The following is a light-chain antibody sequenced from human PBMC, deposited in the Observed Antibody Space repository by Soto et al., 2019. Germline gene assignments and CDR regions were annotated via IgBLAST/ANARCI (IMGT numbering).Light chain of an antibody. CDR3: QQVNVDPST. J-gene: IGKJ4*01. CDR1: QGISSY. V-gene: IGKV1-9*01. CDR2: DAS. Sequence: IQLTQSPSSLSASVGDRVTITCRASQGISSYLGWYQQKPGKAPNLLIYDASTLHSGVPSRFSGGGSGTDFTLTSSSLQPEDFATYYCQQVNVDPSTFGGGTKVEIK.